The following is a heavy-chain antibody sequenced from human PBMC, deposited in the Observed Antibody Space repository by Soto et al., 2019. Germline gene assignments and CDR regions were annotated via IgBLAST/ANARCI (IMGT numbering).Heavy chain of an antibody. Sequence: EVQLVESGGGLVKPGGSLRLSCAASGFTFSSYSMNWVRQAPGKGLEWVSSISSSSSYIYYADSVKGRFTISGDNAKNSLYQQMTSLRAEDTAVYYCARAVQNYGDSGWFDPWGQGTLVTVSS. CDR1: GFTFSSYS. V-gene: IGHV3-21*01. CDR2: ISSSSSYI. D-gene: IGHD4-17*01. CDR3: ARAVQNYGDSGWFDP. J-gene: IGHJ5*02.